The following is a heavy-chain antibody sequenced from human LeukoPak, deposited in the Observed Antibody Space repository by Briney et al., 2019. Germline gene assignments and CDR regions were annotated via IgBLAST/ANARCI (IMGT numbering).Heavy chain of an antibody. CDR1: GGSFSGYY. D-gene: IGHD3-22*01. J-gene: IGHJ4*02. CDR2: IYTSGST. CDR3: ACTKYYYDSSGYYTIDY. V-gene: IGHV4-59*10. Sequence: SETLSLTCAVYGGSFSGYYWSWIRQPAGKGLEWIGRIYTSGSTNYNPSLKSRVTMSVDTSKNQFSLKLSSVTAADTAVYYCACTKYYYDSSGYYTIDYWGQGTLVTVSS.